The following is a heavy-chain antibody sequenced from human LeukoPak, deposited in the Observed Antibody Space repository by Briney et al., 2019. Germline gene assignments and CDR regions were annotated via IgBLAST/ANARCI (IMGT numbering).Heavy chain of an antibody. D-gene: IGHD2-15*01. CDR2: ISSSSSYI. Sequence: GGSLRLSCAASGFTFSSYSMNWVRQAPGKGLEWVSSISSSSSYIYYADSVKGRFTISRDNAKNSLYLRMNSLRAEDTAVYYCAREGYCSGGSCYGWGQGTLVTVSS. V-gene: IGHV3-21*01. J-gene: IGHJ4*02. CDR1: GFTFSSYS. CDR3: AREGYCSGGSCYG.